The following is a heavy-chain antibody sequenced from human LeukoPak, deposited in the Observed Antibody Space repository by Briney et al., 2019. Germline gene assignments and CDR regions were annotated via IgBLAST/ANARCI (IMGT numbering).Heavy chain of an antibody. J-gene: IGHJ6*03. Sequence: GESLRLSCAASGFTFSSYVMFWARQAPGKGREWVAVISDDGSNKFYADSVKGRSTISRDSSKNTLYLQLNSLRVEDTAVYYCARDQGWKTFSYYMDVWGKGTTVTVSS. V-gene: IGHV3-30*01. D-gene: IGHD1-1*01. CDR1: GFTFSSYV. CDR2: ISDDGSNK. CDR3: ARDQGWKTFSYYMDV.